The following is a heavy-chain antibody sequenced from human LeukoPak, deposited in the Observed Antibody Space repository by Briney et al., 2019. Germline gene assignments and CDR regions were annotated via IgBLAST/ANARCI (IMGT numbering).Heavy chain of an antibody. Sequence: GWSLRLSCAASGFHFGDSDMHWVRQAPGKGLEWVSSISWNSGPMGYGDSVKGRFTVSRDNAKSSLYQQMNSLRTEDTAFYYCVKDKNYYGSGNAHFDFWGQGTLVTVSS. V-gene: IGHV3-9*01. CDR1: GFHFGDSD. D-gene: IGHD3-10*01. J-gene: IGHJ4*02. CDR2: ISWNSGPM. CDR3: VKDKNYYGSGNAHFDF.